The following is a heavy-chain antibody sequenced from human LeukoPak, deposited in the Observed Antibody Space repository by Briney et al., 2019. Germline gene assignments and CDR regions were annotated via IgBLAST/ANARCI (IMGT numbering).Heavy chain of an antibody. CDR1: GFTFSNYW. CDR3: AKDKGREGDY. CDR2: INTDRRST. Sequence: GGSLRLSCAASGFTFSNYWMDWVRQAPGKGLVWVSRINTDRRSTKYADSVKGRFTISRDNSKNTLYLQMSSLRPEDTAVYYCAKDKGREGDYWGQGNLVSVSS. V-gene: IGHV3-74*01. J-gene: IGHJ4*02.